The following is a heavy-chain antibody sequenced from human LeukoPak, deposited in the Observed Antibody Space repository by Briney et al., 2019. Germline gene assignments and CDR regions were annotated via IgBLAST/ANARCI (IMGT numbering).Heavy chain of an antibody. CDR2: INHSGST. CDR1: GESFSGYY. Sequence: SETLSLTYAVYGESFSGYYWSWIRQPPGKGLEWIGEINHSGSTNYNPSVKSRVTMSLDTSKNQFSLKLNSVTAADTAVYYCARGPLVLLVYAIRGYFDYWGQGTLVTVSS. CDR3: ARGPLVLLVYAIRGYFDY. D-gene: IGHD2-8*01. J-gene: IGHJ4*02. V-gene: IGHV4-34*01.